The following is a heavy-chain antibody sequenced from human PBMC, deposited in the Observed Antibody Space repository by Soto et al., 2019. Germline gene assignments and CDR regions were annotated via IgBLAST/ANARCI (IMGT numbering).Heavy chain of an antibody. Sequence: GGSLRLSCAASGFTFSSYSMNWVRQAPGKGLEWVSYISSSSSTIYYADSVKGRFTISRDNAKNSLYLQMNSLRAEDTAVYYCANTKSGWDTMVRGVRGSYYYMDVWGKGTTVTVSS. CDR3: ANTKSGWDTMVRGVRGSYYYMDV. V-gene: IGHV3-48*01. CDR2: ISSSSSTI. D-gene: IGHD3-10*01. J-gene: IGHJ6*03. CDR1: GFTFSSYS.